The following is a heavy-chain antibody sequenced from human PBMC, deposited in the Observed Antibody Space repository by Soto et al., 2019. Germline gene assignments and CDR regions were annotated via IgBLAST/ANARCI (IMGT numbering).Heavy chain of an antibody. CDR2: IYYSGST. CDR1: GGSISSGGYY. V-gene: IGHV4-39*01. J-gene: IGHJ4*02. D-gene: IGHD3-22*01. CDR3: ARHPLKGGSTMIVHDY. Sequence: PSETLSLTCTVSGGSISSGGYYWSWIRQHPRKGLEWIGCIYYSGSTYYNPSLKSRVTISVDTSKNQFSLKLSSVTAADTAVYYCARHPLKGGSTMIVHDYWGQGTLVTVSS.